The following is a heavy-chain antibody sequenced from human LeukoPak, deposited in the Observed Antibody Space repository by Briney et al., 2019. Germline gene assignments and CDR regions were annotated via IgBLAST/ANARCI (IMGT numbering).Heavy chain of an antibody. V-gene: IGHV3-23*01. D-gene: IGHD1-26*01. CDR1: GFTFSSYA. J-gene: IGHJ5*02. CDR2: ISGSGVST. Sequence: PGGSLRLSCAASGFTFSSYAMIWVRQAPGKGLEWVSGISGSGVSTYYADSVKGRFTISRDNSKNSLYLQMNSLRAEDTALYHCARGGWELRASYGWFDPWGQGTLVTVSS. CDR3: ARGGWELRASYGWFDP.